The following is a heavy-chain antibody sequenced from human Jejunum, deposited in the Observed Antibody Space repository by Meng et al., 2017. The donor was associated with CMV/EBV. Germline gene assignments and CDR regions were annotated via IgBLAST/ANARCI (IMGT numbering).Heavy chain of an antibody. D-gene: IGHD6-6*01. Sequence: GFTFSSYWMPWVRPAPGKGLVWVSRINSDGSSTSYADSVKGRFTISRDNAKNTLYLQMNSLRAEDTAVYYCAREGGGTIAPRDLDYWGQGTLVTVSS. V-gene: IGHV3-74*01. CDR1: GFTFSSYW. CDR2: INSDGSST. J-gene: IGHJ4*02. CDR3: AREGGGTIAPRDLDY.